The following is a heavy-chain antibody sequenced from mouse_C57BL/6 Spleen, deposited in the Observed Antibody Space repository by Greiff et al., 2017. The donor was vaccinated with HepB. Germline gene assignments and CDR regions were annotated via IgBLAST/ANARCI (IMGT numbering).Heavy chain of an antibody. CDR2: IRNKANGYTT. CDR3: ARYIAEDDEDWYFDV. V-gene: IGHV7-3*01. J-gene: IGHJ1*03. Sequence: EVKLVESGGGLVQPGGSLSLSCAASGFTFTDYYMSWVRQPPGKALEWLGFIRNKANGYTTEYSASVKGRFTISRDNSQSILYLQMNALRAEDSATYYGARYIAEDDEDWYFDVWGTGTTVTVSS. CDR1: GFTFTDYY.